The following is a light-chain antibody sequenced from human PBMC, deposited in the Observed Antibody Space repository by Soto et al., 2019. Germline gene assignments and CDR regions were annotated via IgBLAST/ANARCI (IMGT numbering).Light chain of an antibody. Sequence: QSALTQPASMSGSPGQSIAISCTGTSSDVGNYNYVSWYQQYPGKAPRVLIYDVSKRPSWVSDRFSGSKSGNTASLTVSVLQAEDEADYYCNSYTVSSTYVFGSGTKLTVL. CDR1: SSDVGNYNY. V-gene: IGLV2-14*03. CDR2: DVS. CDR3: NSYTVSSTYV. J-gene: IGLJ1*01.